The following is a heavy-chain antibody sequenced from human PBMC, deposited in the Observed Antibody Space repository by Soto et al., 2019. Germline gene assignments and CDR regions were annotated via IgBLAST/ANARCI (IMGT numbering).Heavy chain of an antibody. V-gene: IGHV1-24*01. J-gene: IGHJ3*02. Sequence: ASVKVSCKVSGYTLTELSMHWVRQAPGKGLEWMGGFDPEDGETIYAQKFQGRVTMTEDTSTDTAYMELSSLRSEDTAVYYCATTSYQHYYDSSGQHAFDIWGQGTMVTVSS. D-gene: IGHD3-22*01. CDR1: GYTLTELS. CDR2: FDPEDGET. CDR3: ATTSYQHYYDSSGQHAFDI.